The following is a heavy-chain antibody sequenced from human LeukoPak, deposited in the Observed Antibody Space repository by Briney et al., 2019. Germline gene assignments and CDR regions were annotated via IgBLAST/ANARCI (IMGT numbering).Heavy chain of an antibody. D-gene: IGHD3-9*01. CDR3: AKEWRGIYDILTGYQHYYYYMDV. V-gene: IGHV3-23*01. CDR2: ISGSGGST. Sequence: PGGSLRLSCAASGLTFSSYAMSWVRQAPGKGLERVSAISGSGGSTYYADSVKGRFTISRDNSKNTLYLQMNSLRAEDTAVYYCAKEWRGIYDILTGYQHYYYYMDVWGKGATVTVSS. CDR1: GLTFSSYA. J-gene: IGHJ6*03.